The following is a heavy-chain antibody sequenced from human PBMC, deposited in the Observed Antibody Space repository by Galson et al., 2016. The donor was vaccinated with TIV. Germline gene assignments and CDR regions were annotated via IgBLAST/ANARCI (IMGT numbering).Heavy chain of an antibody. J-gene: IGHJ4*02. CDR1: GYTSNTYD. Sequence: SVKVSCKASGYTSNTYDLNWVRQATGQGLEWMGWMNAKSGNRGYAPKFQGRLTLTRDASRGTAYMELSSLRSEDTAVYYCASAGPSDSGDYGKFWGQGTLVTVSS. CDR3: ASAGPSDSGDYGKF. V-gene: IGHV1-8*02. D-gene: IGHD4-17*01. CDR2: MNAKSGNR.